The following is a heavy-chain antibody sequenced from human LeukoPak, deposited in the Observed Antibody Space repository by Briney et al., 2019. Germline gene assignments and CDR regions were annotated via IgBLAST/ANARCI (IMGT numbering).Heavy chain of an antibody. CDR2: IKPDGSEI. CDR3: ARDKVVGPTKFDS. CDR1: GISFSRHW. V-gene: IGHV3-7*01. D-gene: IGHD1-26*01. J-gene: IGHJ5*01. Sequence: GGSLRLSCAASGISFSRHWMSWVRQVPVRGLEWVANIKPDGSEIYYVDSVKGRFTISRDNAKNAVYLHMNSLRPEDKGIYYCARDKVVGPTKFDSWGQGIRVTVSS.